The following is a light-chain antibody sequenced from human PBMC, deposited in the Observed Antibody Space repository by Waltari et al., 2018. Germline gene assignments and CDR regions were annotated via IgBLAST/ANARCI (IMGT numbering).Light chain of an antibody. Sequence: DLVMTQTPLSLPVTPGEPASISCRSSQSLLHSNGNTYLYWYLQKPGQPPRLLIYRVSNRFSGVPDRFSGSGSGTDFTLKISRVEAEDVGVYYCMQALQTPFTFGPGTKLDIK. CDR2: RVS. V-gene: IGKV2-29*02. CDR3: MQALQTPFT. CDR1: QSLLHSNGNTY. J-gene: IGKJ3*01.